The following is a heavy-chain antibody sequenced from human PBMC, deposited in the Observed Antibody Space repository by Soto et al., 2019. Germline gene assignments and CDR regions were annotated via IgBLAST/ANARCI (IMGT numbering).Heavy chain of an antibody. D-gene: IGHD4-4*01. Sequence: SETLSLTCAVSCGSISSSNWWSWVRQPPGKGLEWIGEIYHSGSTNYNPSLKSRVTISVDKSKNQFSLKLSSVTAADTAVYYCARGPTTVIIYYYYGMDVWGQGTTVTVSS. V-gene: IGHV4-4*02. CDR1: CGSISSSNW. J-gene: IGHJ6*02. CDR3: ARGPTTVIIYYYYGMDV. CDR2: IYHSGST.